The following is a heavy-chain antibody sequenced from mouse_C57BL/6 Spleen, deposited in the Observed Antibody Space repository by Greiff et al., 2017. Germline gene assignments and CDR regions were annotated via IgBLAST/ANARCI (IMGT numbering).Heavy chain of an antibody. V-gene: IGHV1-69*01. J-gene: IGHJ2*01. Sequence: VQLQQPGAELVMPGASVKLSCKASGYTFTSYWMHWVKQRPGQGLEWIGEIDPSDSYTNYNQKFKGKSTLTVDKSSSTAYMQLSSLTSEDSAVYYCGRREVVVDDWGKGTTLTVSS. CDR1: GYTFTSYW. D-gene: IGHD6-2*01. CDR2: IDPSDSYT. CDR3: GRREVVVDD.